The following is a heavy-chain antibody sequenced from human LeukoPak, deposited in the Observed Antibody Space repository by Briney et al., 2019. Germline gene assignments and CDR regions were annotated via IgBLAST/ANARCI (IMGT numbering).Heavy chain of an antibody. V-gene: IGHV4-34*01. CDR2: INHSGST. CDR3: ARALSLMGHDP. J-gene: IGHJ5*02. Sequence: SETLSLTCAVYGGSFSGYYWSWIRQPPGKGLEWIGEINHSGSTNYNPSLKSRVTISVDTSKNQFSLKLSSVTAADTAVYYCARALSLMGHDPWGQGTLVTVSS. CDR1: GGSFSGYY. D-gene: IGHD3-16*01.